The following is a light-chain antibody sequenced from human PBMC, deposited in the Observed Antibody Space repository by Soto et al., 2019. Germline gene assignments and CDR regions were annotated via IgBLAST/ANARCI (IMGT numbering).Light chain of an antibody. CDR2: GAS. CDR3: QQYGSSPGT. CDR1: RSVSSRY. V-gene: IGKV3-20*01. J-gene: IGKJ1*01. Sequence: EIVLPQSPGTLSLSPGERATLSCRASRSVSSRYLAWYQQKPGQAPRLLIYGASSRATGIPDRFSGSGSGTDFTLTISRLEPEDFAVYYCQQYGSSPGTFGQGTKVEIK.